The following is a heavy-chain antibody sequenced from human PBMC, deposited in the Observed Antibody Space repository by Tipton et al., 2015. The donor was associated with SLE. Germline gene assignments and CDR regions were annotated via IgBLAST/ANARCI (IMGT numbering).Heavy chain of an antibody. CDR2: IYYSGST. J-gene: IGHJ4*02. V-gene: IGHV4-39*07. Sequence: TLSLTCTVSGGSISSSSYYWGWIRQPPGKGLEWIGSIYYSGSTYYNPSLKSRVTISVDTSKNQFSLKLSSVTAADTVLYYCARGWGGFDYWGQGTLVTVSS. D-gene: IGHD3-16*01. CDR3: ARGWGGFDY. CDR1: GGSISSSSYY.